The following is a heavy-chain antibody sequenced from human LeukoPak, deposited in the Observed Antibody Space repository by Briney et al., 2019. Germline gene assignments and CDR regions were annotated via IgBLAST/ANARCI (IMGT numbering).Heavy chain of an antibody. V-gene: IGHV3-15*01. CDR3: TTDRWDSSGYYHDY. D-gene: IGHD3-22*01. CDR1: GFTFSNAW. J-gene: IGHJ4*02. CDR2: IKSKTDGGTT. Sequence: GGSLRLSCAASGFTFSNAWMSWVRQAPGKGLEWVGRIKSKTDGGTTDYAAPVKGRFTISRDDSKNTLYLQMNSLKTEDTAVYYCTTDRWDSSGYYHDYWGQGTLVTVSS.